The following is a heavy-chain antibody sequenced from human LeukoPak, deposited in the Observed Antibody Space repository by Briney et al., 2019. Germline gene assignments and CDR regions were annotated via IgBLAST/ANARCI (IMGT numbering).Heavy chain of an antibody. CDR3: AREDYGGNSGNFDY. V-gene: IGHV3-7*01. D-gene: IGHD4-23*01. J-gene: IGHJ4*02. CDR1: RFTFSSYW. Sequence: GGSLRLSCAASRFTFSSYWMSWVRQAPGKGLEWVANIKQDGSEKYYVDSVKGRFTISRDNAKNSLYLQMNSLRAEDTAVYYCAREDYGGNSGNFDYWGQGTLVTVSS. CDR2: IKQDGSEK.